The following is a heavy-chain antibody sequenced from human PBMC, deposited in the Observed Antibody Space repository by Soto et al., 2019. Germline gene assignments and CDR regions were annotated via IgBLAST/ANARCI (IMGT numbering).Heavy chain of an antibody. D-gene: IGHD2-2*01. V-gene: IGHV3-23*01. J-gene: IGHJ4*02. CDR1: GFAFSSYS. CDR3: AIARVLYFDY. CDR2: ISGSGGST. Sequence: GGSLRLSCAASGFAFSSYSMNWVRQAPGKGLEWVSAISGSGGSTYYADSVKGRFTISRDNSKNTLYLQMNSLRAEDPAVYYCAIARVLYFDYWGQGTLVTVSS.